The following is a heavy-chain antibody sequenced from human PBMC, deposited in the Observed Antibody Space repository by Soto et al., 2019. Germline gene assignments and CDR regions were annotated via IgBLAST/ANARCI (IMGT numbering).Heavy chain of an antibody. CDR3: ARQALTGYSSSWYQSGGWFDP. CDR2: IIPIFGTA. D-gene: IGHD6-13*01. Sequence: QVQLVQSGAEMKKPGSSVKVSCKASGGTFSSYAISWVRQAPGQWLEWMGGIIPIFGTANYAQKFQGRVTITADESTSTAYMELSSLRSEDTAVYYCARQALTGYSSSWYQSGGWFDPWGQGTLVTVSS. V-gene: IGHV1-69*01. J-gene: IGHJ5*02. CDR1: GGTFSSYA.